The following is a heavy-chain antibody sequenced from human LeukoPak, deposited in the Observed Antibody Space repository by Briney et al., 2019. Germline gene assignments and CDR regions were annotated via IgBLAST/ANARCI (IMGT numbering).Heavy chain of an antibody. CDR3: ARLLLGYCSGGSCNIDY. CDR2: MNPNSGNT. D-gene: IGHD2-15*01. Sequence: ASVKVSCKASGYTFTGYDINWVRQATGQGLEWMGWMNPNSGNTGYAQKFQGRVTMTRNTSISTAYMELSSLRSEDTAVYYCARLLLGYCSGGSCNIDYWGQGTLVTVSS. CDR1: GYTFTGYD. J-gene: IGHJ4*02. V-gene: IGHV1-8*01.